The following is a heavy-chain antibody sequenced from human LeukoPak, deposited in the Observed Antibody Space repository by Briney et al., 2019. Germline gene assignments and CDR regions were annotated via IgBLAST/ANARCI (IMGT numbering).Heavy chain of an antibody. CDR2: ISTYNGNT. CDR3: ARDVRYGQSPFYFDY. J-gene: IGHJ4*02. CDR1: DYTFTSYG. Sequence: GASVKVSCKASDYTFTSYGISWVRQAPGQGLEWMGWISTYNGNTNYAQNPQGRVTMTTDTSTNTAYMELRSLRSDDTAVYYCARDVRYGQSPFYFDYWGQGTLVTVSS. V-gene: IGHV1-18*01. D-gene: IGHD4-17*01.